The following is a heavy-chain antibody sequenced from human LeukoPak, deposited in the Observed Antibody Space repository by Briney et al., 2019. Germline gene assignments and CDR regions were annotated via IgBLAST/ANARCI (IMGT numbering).Heavy chain of an antibody. D-gene: IGHD5-18*01. CDR2: VHYSGST. CDR1: GGSIRSYH. V-gene: IGHV4-59*01. J-gene: IGHJ4*02. CDR3: ARSGTTMVTVDY. Sequence: SETLSLTCTVSGGSIRSYHWSWIRQPPGKGLEWIGYVHYSGSTNYNPSLKSRVIMPVDTSKNQFSLTVSSVTAADTAVYYCARSGTTMVTVDYWGQGTLVTVSS.